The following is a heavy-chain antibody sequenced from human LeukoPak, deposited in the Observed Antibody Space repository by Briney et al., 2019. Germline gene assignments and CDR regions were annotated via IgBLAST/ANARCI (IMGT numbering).Heavy chain of an antibody. D-gene: IGHD3-16*01. CDR3: ARAPASIPDYAIHPAVSWESRYADAFDI. CDR1: GDSVSSNSAA. CDR2: TYYRSKWYN. J-gene: IGHJ3*02. V-gene: IGHV6-1*01. Sequence: SQTLSLTCAISGDSVSSNSAAWSWIRQSPSRGLEWLGRTYYRSKWYNDYAVSVKSRIIINSDTSKNQFSLKLSSVTAADTAVYYCARAPASIPDYAIHPAVSWESRYADAFDIWGQGTMVTVSS.